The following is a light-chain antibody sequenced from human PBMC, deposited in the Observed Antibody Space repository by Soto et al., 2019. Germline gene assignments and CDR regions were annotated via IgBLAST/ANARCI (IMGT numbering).Light chain of an antibody. CDR1: SANIGAAYN. V-gene: IGLV1-40*01. J-gene: IGLJ1*01. CDR2: GNN. CDR3: SSYAGSNSFSYV. Sequence: QSVLTQPPSVSGAPGQRVTISCTGSSANIGAAYNVDWYQQLPGTAPKLLIYGNNNRPSGVPDRFSGSKSGNTASLTVSGLQAEDEADYYCSSYAGSNSFSYVFGTGTKVNV.